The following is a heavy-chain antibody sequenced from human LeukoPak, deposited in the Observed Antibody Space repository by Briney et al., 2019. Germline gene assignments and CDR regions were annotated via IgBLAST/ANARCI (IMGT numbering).Heavy chain of an antibody. V-gene: IGHV3-66*01. CDR2: LYSGGST. J-gene: IGHJ4*02. Sequence: PGGSLRLSCAASGFTFSSYEMNWVRQAPGKGLEWVSVLYSGGSTYYADSVKGRFTISRANSKNTLYLQMNSLRAEDTAVYYCARDLYDYVWGSYPPGYWGQGTLVTVSS. CDR3: ARDLYDYVWGSYPPGY. D-gene: IGHD3-16*02. CDR1: GFTFSSYE.